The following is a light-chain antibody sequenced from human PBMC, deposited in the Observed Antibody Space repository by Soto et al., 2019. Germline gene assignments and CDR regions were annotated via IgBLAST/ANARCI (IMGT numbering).Light chain of an antibody. CDR1: QSISSW. CDR2: DAS. V-gene: IGKV1-5*01. CDR3: QQYYSYPPWT. J-gene: IGKJ1*01. Sequence: DVQMTQSPSTLSASVGDRVTITCRASQSISSWLAWYQQKLGKAPKLLIYDASTLDSGVPSRFSGSGSGTDFTLTISCLQSEDFATYYCQQYYSYPPWTFGQGTKVDIK.